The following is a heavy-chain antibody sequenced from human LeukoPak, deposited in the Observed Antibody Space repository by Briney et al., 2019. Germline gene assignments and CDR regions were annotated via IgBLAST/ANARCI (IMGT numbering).Heavy chain of an antibody. CDR2: IKQDGSEK. Sequence: GGSLRLSCAASGFTFSSYWMSWVRQAPGKGLEWVANIKQDGSEKYYVDSVKGRFTISRDNAKNSLYLQMNSLRAEDTAVYYCARVSQYNWNYGDAFDIWGQGTMVTVSS. CDR1: GFTFSSYW. J-gene: IGHJ3*02. CDR3: ARVSQYNWNYGDAFDI. V-gene: IGHV3-7*01. D-gene: IGHD1-7*01.